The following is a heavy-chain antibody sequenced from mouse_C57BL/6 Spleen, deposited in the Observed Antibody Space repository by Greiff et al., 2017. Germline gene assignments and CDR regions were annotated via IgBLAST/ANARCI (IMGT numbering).Heavy chain of an antibody. Sequence: QVQLKQSGAELARPGASVKMSCKASGYTFTSYTMHWVKQRPGQGLEWIGYINPSSGYTKYNQKFKDKATLTADKSSSTAYMQLSSLTSEDSAVYYCARGGNWDPFAYWGQGTLVTVSA. D-gene: IGHD4-1*01. CDR1: GYTFTSYT. J-gene: IGHJ3*01. CDR3: ARGGNWDPFAY. CDR2: INPSSGYT. V-gene: IGHV1-4*01.